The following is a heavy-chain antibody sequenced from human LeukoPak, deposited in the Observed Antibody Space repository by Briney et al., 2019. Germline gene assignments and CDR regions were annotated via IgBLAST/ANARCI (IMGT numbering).Heavy chain of an antibody. CDR3: ARVRSGCFEE. CDR1: GDSVSSNLVT. J-gene: IGHJ4*02. CDR2: TYYRPKWSY. D-gene: IGHD3-22*01. V-gene: IGHV6-1*01. Sequence: SQTLSLTCDISGDSVSSNLVTWNWIRQSPSRGLEWLGRTYYRPKWSYDYGESVKSRLTINPDTSKNQFSLQLTSVTPEDTAVYYCARVRSGCFEEWGQGTLVTVSP.